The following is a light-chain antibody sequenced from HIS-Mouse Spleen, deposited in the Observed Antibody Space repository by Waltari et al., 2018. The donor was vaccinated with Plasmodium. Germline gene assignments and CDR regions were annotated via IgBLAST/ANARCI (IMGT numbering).Light chain of an antibody. CDR3: CSYAGSSTFV. Sequence: QSALTQPASVSGSPGQSITISCTGTSSDVGSYNLVSWYQQHPGKPPKLMMYEGSKRRSGVSNRFSGSKSGNTASLTISGLQAEDEADYYCCSYAGSSTFVFGGGTKLTVL. V-gene: IGLV2-23*03. J-gene: IGLJ3*02. CDR1: SSDVGSYNL. CDR2: EGS.